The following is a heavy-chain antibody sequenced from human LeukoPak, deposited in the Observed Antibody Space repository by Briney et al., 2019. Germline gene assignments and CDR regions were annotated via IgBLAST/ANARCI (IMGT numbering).Heavy chain of an antibody. CDR1: GDSISSRNYY. V-gene: IGHV4-39*01. Sequence: SETLSLTCSVSGDSISSRNYYWNWIRQPPGQVLERIGSIYYSGSTFYNPSLKSRVTISVDTSKNQFSLKLSSVAAADTAVYYCARQPYYDSSGYYLGNAFDIWGQGTMVTVSS. D-gene: IGHD3-22*01. CDR3: ARQPYYDSSGYYLGNAFDI. CDR2: IYYSGST. J-gene: IGHJ3*02.